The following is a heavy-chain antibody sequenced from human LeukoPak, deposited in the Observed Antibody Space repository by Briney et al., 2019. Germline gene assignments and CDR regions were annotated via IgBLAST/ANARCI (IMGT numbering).Heavy chain of an antibody. CDR3: ARLKIQLWLGYYYYYMDV. D-gene: IGHD5-18*01. CDR1: GGSISSHY. CDR2: IYYSGST. Sequence: SETLSLTCTVSGGSISSHYWSWIRQPPGKGLEWIGYIYYSGSTNYNPSLKSRVTISVKTSKNQFSLKLRSVTAADTAVYYCARLKIQLWLGYYYYYMDVWGKGTMVTVSS. J-gene: IGHJ6*03. V-gene: IGHV4-59*11.